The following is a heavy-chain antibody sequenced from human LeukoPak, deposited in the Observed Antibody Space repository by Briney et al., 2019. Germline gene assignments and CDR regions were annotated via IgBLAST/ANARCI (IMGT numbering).Heavy chain of an antibody. D-gene: IGHD1-26*01. V-gene: IGHV3-21*01. J-gene: IGHJ4*02. CDR1: GLTFSSYS. CDR3: ARDSVGATSTTDY. CDR2: ISSSSSYI. Sequence: GGSLRLSCAASGLTFSSYSMNWVRQAPGKGLEWVSSISSSSSYIYYADSVKGRFTISRDNAKNSLYLQMNSLRAEDTAVYYCARDSVGATSTTDYWGQGTLVTVSS.